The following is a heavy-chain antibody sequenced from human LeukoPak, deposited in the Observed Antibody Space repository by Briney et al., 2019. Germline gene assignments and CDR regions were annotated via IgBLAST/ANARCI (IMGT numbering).Heavy chain of an antibody. V-gene: IGHV1-69*04. D-gene: IGHD2-21*02. Sequence: SVKVSCKASGGTFSSYAISWVRQAPGQGLEWMGRIIPILGIANYAQKFQGRVTITADKSTSTAYMELSSLRSEDTAVYYCARGLAYCGGDCYPPPVTQGAFDIWGQGTMVTVSS. CDR3: ARGLAYCGGDCYPPPVTQGAFDI. CDR2: IIPILGIA. CDR1: GGTFSSYA. J-gene: IGHJ3*02.